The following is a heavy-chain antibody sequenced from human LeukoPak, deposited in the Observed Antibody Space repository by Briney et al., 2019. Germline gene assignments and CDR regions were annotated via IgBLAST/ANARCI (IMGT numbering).Heavy chain of an antibody. J-gene: IGHJ4*02. V-gene: IGHV3-73*01. CDR3: TRRGRGFGELLID. D-gene: IGHD3-10*01. CDR2: IRSKANSYAT. Sequence: GGSLRLSCAASGFTFRGSAIHWVRQPSGKGLEWVGRIRSKANSYATAYAASVKGRFTISRDDSKNTAYLQMNSLKTEDTAAYYCTRRGRGFGELLIDWGQGTLVTVSS. CDR1: GFTFRGSA.